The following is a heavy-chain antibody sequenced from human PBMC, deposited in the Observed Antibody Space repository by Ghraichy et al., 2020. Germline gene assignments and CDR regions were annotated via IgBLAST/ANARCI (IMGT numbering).Heavy chain of an antibody. J-gene: IGHJ4*02. CDR3: AGGGGGYFHIDY. CDR1: DYTFTSFA. V-gene: IGHV1-18*01. CDR2: ISAYNRNT. Sequence: ASVKVSCKASDYTFTSFAINWVRQAPGQGLEWREWISAYNRNTNYAQKLQGRATMTTDTSTNTAYMELRSLISDDTAVYYCAGGGGGYFHIDYWGQGTLVTVSS. D-gene: IGHD3-22*01.